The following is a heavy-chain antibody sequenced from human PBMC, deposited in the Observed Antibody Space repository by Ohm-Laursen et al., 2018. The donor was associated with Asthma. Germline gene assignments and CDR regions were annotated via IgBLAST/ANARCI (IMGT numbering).Heavy chain of an antibody. CDR3: ARIGPEWELPGREYSLHH. CDR2: ISTASTFI. J-gene: IGHJ1*01. CDR1: GYTVSRYS. D-gene: IGHD1-26*01. V-gene: IGHV3-21*01. Sequence: SLRLSCAAPGYTVSRYSIHWVRQVPGKGLEWVASISTASTFIYYADSVRGRFTTSRDNAKNSVYLQMNSLRAEDTALYYCARIGPEWELPGREYSLHHWGQGTQVTVSS.